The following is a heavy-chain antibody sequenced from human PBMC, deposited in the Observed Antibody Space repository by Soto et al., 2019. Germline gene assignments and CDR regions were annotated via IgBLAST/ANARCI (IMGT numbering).Heavy chain of an antibody. D-gene: IGHD3-3*01. V-gene: IGHV3-33*01. CDR3: ARDAYYDFWSGYYNRGLTTDAFDI. J-gene: IGHJ3*02. CDR2: IWYDGSNK. Sequence: GGSLRLSCAASGFTFSSYGMHWVRQAPGKGLEWVAVIWYDGSNKYYADSVKGRFTISRDNSKNTLYLQMNSLRAEDTAVYYCARDAYYDFWSGYYNRGLTTDAFDIWGQGTMVTVSS. CDR1: GFTFSSYG.